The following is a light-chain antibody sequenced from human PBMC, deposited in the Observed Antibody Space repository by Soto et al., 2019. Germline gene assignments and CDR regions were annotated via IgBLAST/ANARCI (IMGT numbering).Light chain of an antibody. CDR2: DVS. V-gene: IGKV3-20*01. Sequence: EIVLTQSPGTLSLSPGERATLSCRSSQSVSSSYLAWYQQKPGQAPRLLIYDVSSRATGIPDRFSGSGSGTDFTLTISRLKPEDFAVYYCQQYGSSPTFGQGTKVEI. J-gene: IGKJ1*01. CDR3: QQYGSSPT. CDR1: QSVSSSY.